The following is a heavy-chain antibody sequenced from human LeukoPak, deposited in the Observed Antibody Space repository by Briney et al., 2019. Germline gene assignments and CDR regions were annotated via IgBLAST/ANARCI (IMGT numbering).Heavy chain of an antibody. CDR3: AREQYYYGSGSGNY. CDR2: FSGSGGST. D-gene: IGHD3-10*01. J-gene: IGHJ4*02. CDR1: GFTVTSYG. V-gene: IGHV3-23*01. Sequence: LPGGTLRLSCAASGFTVTSYGMTWVRQAPGKGLEWVSSFSGSGGSTYYADSVKGRFTISRDNSKNTLYLQMNSLRAEDTAVYYCAREQYYYGSGSGNYWGQGTLVTLSS.